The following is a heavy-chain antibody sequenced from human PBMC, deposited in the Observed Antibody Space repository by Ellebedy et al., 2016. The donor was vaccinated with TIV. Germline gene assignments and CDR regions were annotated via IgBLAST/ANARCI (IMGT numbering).Heavy chain of an antibody. D-gene: IGHD2-15*01. Sequence: GGSLRLSXAASGFTFSRKSLNWVRQGPGRGLEWISYISSSSSTKHYADSVKGRFTISRDNAQNSLYLQMNSLRDEDTAVYYCARDIGGPWRSDAFDLWGQGTMVTVSS. CDR1: GFTFSRKS. J-gene: IGHJ3*01. V-gene: IGHV3-48*02. CDR3: ARDIGGPWRSDAFDL. CDR2: ISSSSSTK.